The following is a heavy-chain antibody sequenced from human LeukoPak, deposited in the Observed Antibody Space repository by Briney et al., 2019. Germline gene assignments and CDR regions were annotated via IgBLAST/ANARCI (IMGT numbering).Heavy chain of an antibody. V-gene: IGHV4-59*08. CDR1: GDSISSSS. J-gene: IGHJ6*03. D-gene: IGHD2/OR15-2a*01. Sequence: PSEPLSLTCSVSGDSISSSSWTWIRQSPGKGLESLGYLANNGNAKYKSSFEGRVPMSVDTSKSQFSLTLRSVITADTAVYYCARRIFSAQFRPLLYFYMDVWGKGTAVIVSS. CDR3: ARRIFSAQFRPLLYFYMDV. CDR2: LANNGNA.